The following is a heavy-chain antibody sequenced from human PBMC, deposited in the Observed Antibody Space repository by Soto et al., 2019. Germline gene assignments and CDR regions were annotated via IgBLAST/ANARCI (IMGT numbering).Heavy chain of an antibody. Sequence: PSETLSLTCTVSGGSISSYYWSWIRQPPGKGLEWIGYIYYSGSTNYNPSLKSRVTISVDTSKNQFSLKLSSVTAADTAVYYCAREQQLVRDYYYGMDVWGQGTTVTVSS. CDR2: IYYSGST. CDR1: GGSISSYY. CDR3: AREQQLVRDYYYGMDV. J-gene: IGHJ6*02. V-gene: IGHV4-59*12. D-gene: IGHD6-13*01.